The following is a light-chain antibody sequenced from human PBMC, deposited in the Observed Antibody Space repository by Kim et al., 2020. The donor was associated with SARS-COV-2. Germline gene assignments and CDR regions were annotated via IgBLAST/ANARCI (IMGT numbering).Light chain of an antibody. CDR2: EAS. J-gene: IGKJ2*01. V-gene: IGKV1-5*01. CDR1: QSINKW. Sequence: GSRVTITCPASQSINKWLAWYQQKPGKAPKLLIYEASTLKSGVPSRFSGSGSKTEFTLTISSLQPDDFASYYCQHYDSYPYTFGQGTKLEI. CDR3: QHYDSYPYT.